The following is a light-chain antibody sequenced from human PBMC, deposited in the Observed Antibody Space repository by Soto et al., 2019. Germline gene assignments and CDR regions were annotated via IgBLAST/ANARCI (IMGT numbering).Light chain of an antibody. CDR1: QSVSSY. CDR2: DAS. V-gene: IGKV3-11*01. J-gene: IGKJ2*01. CDR3: QQRSNWSMYT. Sequence: EIVLTQSPATLSLSPGERATLSCRASQSVSSYLVWYQQKPGQAPRLLIYDASNRATGIPARFSGSGSGTVFTLTISSLEPEDFAVYYCQQRSNWSMYTFGQGTKVDIK.